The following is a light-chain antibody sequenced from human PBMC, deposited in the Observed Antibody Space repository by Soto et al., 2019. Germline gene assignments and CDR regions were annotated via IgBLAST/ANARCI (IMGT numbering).Light chain of an antibody. CDR1: QDISKF. J-gene: IGKJ3*01. Sequence: DIQMTQSPSSLSASIGDRVSFTCQASQDISKFLNWYQHKPGQAPSLLIYDASKSQFGVPSRFSGSGSGTDFTFTISSLQPEDNATYYCQQYENRPYPFGPGTKV. CDR2: DAS. CDR3: QQYENRPYP. V-gene: IGKV1-33*01.